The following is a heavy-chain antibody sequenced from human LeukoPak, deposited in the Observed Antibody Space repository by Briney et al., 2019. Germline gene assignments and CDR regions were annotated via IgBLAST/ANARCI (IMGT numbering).Heavy chain of an antibody. D-gene: IGHD2/OR15-2a*01. CDR2: IYYNGRT. CDR1: GGSISSSSYY. CDR3: ARRESFDC. Sequence: SETLSLTCTVSGGSISSSSYYWGWIRQPPGKGLEWIGSIYYNGRTYYNPSLKSRVTISVDTSKNQVSLKLTSVAAADTAVYYCARRESFDCWGQGTLVTVSS. J-gene: IGHJ4*02. V-gene: IGHV4-39*01.